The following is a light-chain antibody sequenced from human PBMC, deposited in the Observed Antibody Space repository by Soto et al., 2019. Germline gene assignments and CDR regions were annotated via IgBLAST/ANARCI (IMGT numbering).Light chain of an antibody. CDR3: AAWDDSLYDYV. J-gene: IGLJ1*01. CDR1: NSNIGSNT. CDR2: SAS. Sequence: QSVLTQPPSASGTPGQRVTISCSGSNSNIGSNTVNWYQQLPGTAPKLLIHSASQRPSGVADRFSGSKSGTSASLAISGLQSEDEADYFCAAWDDSLYDYVFGTGTKVTVL. V-gene: IGLV1-44*01.